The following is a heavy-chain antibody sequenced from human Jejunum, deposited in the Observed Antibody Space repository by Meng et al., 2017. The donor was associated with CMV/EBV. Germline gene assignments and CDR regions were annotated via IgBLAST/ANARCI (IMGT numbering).Heavy chain of an antibody. CDR2: ISYDGSIK. D-gene: IGHD3-10*01. Sequence: SGFIFSSYTMHWVRQAPGKGLEWVSLISYDGSIKYYADSVKGRFTFSRDNSKSTLHLQMNSLRAEDTAVYYCAREGLRGVDAFDIWGQGTMVTVSS. CDR3: AREGLRGVDAFDI. CDR1: GFIFSSYT. J-gene: IGHJ3*02. V-gene: IGHV3-30-3*01.